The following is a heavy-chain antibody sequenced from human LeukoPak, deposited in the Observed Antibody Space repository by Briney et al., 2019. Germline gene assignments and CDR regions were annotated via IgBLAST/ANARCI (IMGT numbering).Heavy chain of an antibody. Sequence: SETLSLTCTVSGGSISSSSYYWGWIRQPPGKGLEWIGSIYYSGSTYYNPSLKSRVTISVDTSKNQFSLKLSSVTAADTAVYYCARSPGYDYVWGSYRSYYYMDVWGKGTTVTISS. J-gene: IGHJ6*03. CDR2: IYYSGST. V-gene: IGHV4-39*01. CDR3: ARSPGYDYVWGSYRSYYYMDV. D-gene: IGHD3-16*02. CDR1: GGSISSSSYY.